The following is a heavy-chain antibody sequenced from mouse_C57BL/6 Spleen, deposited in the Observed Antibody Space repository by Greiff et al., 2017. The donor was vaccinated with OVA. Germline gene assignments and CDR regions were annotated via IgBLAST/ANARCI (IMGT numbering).Heavy chain of an antibody. CDR3: ARGDTAQVYAMDY. CDR2: ISYDGSN. V-gene: IGHV3-6*01. J-gene: IGHJ4*01. CDR1: GYSITSGYY. Sequence: EVQLVESGPGLVKPSQSLSLTCSVTGYSITSGYYWNWIRQFPGNKLEWMGYISYDGSNNYNPSLKNRISITRDTSKNQFFLKLNSVTTEDTATYYCARGDTAQVYAMDYWGQGTSVTVSS. D-gene: IGHD3-2*02.